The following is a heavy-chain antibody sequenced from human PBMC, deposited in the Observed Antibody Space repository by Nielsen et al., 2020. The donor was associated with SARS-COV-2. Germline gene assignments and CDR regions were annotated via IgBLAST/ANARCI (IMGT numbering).Heavy chain of an antibody. D-gene: IGHD3-10*01. CDR3: ASSYGSGSYYNVYYYYGMDV. Sequence: SETLSLTCTVSGGSISSGGYYWSWIRQHPGKGLEWIGYIYYSGSTYYNPSLKSRVTISVDTSKNQFSLKLSSVTAADTAVYYCASSYGSGSYYNVYYYYGMDVWGQGTTVTVS. CDR1: GGSISSGGYY. V-gene: IGHV4-31*03. CDR2: IYYSGST. J-gene: IGHJ6*02.